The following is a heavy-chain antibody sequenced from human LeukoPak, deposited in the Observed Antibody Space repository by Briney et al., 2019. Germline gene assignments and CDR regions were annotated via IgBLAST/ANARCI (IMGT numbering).Heavy chain of an antibody. D-gene: IGHD6-13*01. V-gene: IGHV3-15*01. J-gene: IGHJ4*02. CDR2: IKSKTDGGTT. CDR1: GFTFSNAW. Sequence: GGSLRLSCAASGFTFSNAWMSWVRQAPGKGLEWVGRIKSKTDGGTTDYAAPVKGRFTISRDDSKNTLYLQMNSLKTEDTAVYYCTTPGYSSSWYLGRWGFQQSHPIFGYWGQGTLVTVSS. CDR3: TTPGYSSSWYLGRWGFQQSHPIFGY.